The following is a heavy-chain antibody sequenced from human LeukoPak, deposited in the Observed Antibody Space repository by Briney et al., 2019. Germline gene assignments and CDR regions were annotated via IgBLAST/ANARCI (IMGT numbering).Heavy chain of an antibody. V-gene: IGHV1-69*04. CDR3: ASAPPSELPVDY. D-gene: IGHD1-1*01. Sequence: GASVKVSCKASGGTFSSYAISWVRQPPGQGLEWMGRIIPILGIANYAQKFQGRVTITADKSTSTAYMELSSLRSEDTAVYYCASAPPSELPVDYWGQGTLVTVSS. J-gene: IGHJ4*02. CDR2: IIPILGIA. CDR1: GGTFSSYA.